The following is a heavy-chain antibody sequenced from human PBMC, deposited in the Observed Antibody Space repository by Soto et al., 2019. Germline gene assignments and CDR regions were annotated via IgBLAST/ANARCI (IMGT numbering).Heavy chain of an antibody. CDR3: ARSLSGSHLDY. D-gene: IGHD1-26*01. CDR2: IYYSGST. CDR1: GGSISSSSYY. J-gene: IGHJ4*02. Sequence: SETLSLTRTVSGGSISSSSYYWGWIRQPPGKGLEWIGSIYYSGSTYYNPSLKSRVTISVDTSKNQFSLKLSSVTAADTAVYYCARSLSGSHLDYWGQGTLVTVSS. V-gene: IGHV4-39*01.